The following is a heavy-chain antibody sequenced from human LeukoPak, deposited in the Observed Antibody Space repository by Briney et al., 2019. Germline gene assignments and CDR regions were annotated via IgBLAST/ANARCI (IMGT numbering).Heavy chain of an antibody. D-gene: IGHD3-3*01. CDR2: ISGSGGST. V-gene: IGHV3-23*01. Sequence: GGSLRLSCAASGFTFSSYAMSWVRQAPGKRLEWVSAISGSGGSTYYADSVKGRFTISRDNSKHTLYLQMNSLRAEDTAVYYCAKGSGDFWSGYYAYWGQGTLVTVSS. J-gene: IGHJ4*02. CDR1: GFTFSSYA. CDR3: AKGSGDFWSGYYAY.